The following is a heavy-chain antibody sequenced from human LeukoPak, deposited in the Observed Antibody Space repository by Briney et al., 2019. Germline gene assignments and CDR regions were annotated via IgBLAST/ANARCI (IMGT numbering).Heavy chain of an antibody. V-gene: IGHV3-74*03. D-gene: IGHD2-15*01. J-gene: IGHJ3*01. CDR1: GFSFSSYW. Sequence: PGGSLRLSCAASGFSFSSYWMHWVRHAPGKGLEWVSRIKSDGSITTYADSVKGRFTISRDNAKNTLYLQMNSLRAEDTAVYYCAKGPVVTFVWGQGRMVTVSS. CDR3: AKGPVVTFV. CDR2: IKSDGSIT.